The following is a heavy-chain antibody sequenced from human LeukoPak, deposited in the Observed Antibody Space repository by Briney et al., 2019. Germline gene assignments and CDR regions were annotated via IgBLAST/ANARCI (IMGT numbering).Heavy chain of an antibody. CDR3: ARGPYDSSGYYQD. CDR1: GFTFSSYA. J-gene: IGHJ4*02. D-gene: IGHD3-22*01. V-gene: IGHV3-23*01. Sequence: GGSLRLSCAASGFTFSSYAMSWVRQAPGKGLEWVSAISGSGGSTYYADSVKGRFTISRDNSKNTLYLQMNSLRAEDTAVYYCARGPYDSSGYYQDWGQGTLVTVSS. CDR2: ISGSGGST.